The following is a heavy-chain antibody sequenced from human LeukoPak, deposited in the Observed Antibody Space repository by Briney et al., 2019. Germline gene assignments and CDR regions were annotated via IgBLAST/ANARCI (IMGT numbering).Heavy chain of an antibody. D-gene: IGHD3-22*01. CDR3: ARDEMYYYDSSGYYGVDY. J-gene: IGHJ4*02. Sequence: ASVKVSCKASGYTFTGYYMHWVRQAPGQGLEWMGWINPSSGGTNYAQKFQGRVTMTRDTSISTAYMELSRLRSDDTAVYYCARDEMYYYDSSGYYGVDYWGQGTLVTVSS. CDR2: INPSSGGT. V-gene: IGHV1-2*02. CDR1: GYTFTGYY.